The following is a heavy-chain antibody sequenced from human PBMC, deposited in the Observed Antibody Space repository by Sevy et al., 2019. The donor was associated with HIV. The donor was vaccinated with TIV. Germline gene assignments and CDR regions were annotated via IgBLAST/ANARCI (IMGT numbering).Heavy chain of an antibody. V-gene: IGHV3-13*01. CDR2: IGTAGET. Sequence: GGSLRLSCAASGFTFSSYDMHWVRQATGKGLEWVSAIGTAGETYYPGSVKGRFTISRENAKNSLYLQMNSLRAGDTAVYYCARAPGRDYYDSSGYYFPLWYFDLWGRGTLVTVSS. CDR3: ARAPGRDYYDSSGYYFPLWYFDL. CDR1: GFTFSSYD. D-gene: IGHD3-22*01. J-gene: IGHJ2*01.